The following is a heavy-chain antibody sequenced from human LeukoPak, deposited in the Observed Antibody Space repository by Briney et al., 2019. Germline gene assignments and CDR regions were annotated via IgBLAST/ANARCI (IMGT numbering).Heavy chain of an antibody. CDR3: AREAVDYGSGSLDY. CDR2: IHRSTSK. D-gene: IGHD3-10*01. J-gene: IGHJ4*02. V-gene: IGHV4-4*07. Sequence: SETLSLSCTVSGGSIGSYYWSWIRQPAGEGLEWIGRIHRSTSKNYNPSIKSRVTMSLDTSKNQFSLKVDSVTAADTALYYCAREAVDYGSGSLDYWGQGTLVAVSS. CDR1: GGSIGSYY.